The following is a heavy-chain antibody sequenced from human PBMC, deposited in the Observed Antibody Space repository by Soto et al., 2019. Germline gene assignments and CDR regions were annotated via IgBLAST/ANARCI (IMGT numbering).Heavy chain of an antibody. CDR2: ISAYKGNT. CDR1: GYTFSSYG. J-gene: IGHJ5*02. V-gene: IGHV1-18*01. Sequence: ASVKVSFKASGYTFSSYGISWVRQAPGQGLGWMGWISAYKGNTNYAQKLQGRVTMTTDTSTSTAYLELRSLISDDTAVYYCASDRGIAARPDWWFAPWGKGTLVPVSS. CDR3: ASDRGIAARPDWWFAP. D-gene: IGHD6-6*01.